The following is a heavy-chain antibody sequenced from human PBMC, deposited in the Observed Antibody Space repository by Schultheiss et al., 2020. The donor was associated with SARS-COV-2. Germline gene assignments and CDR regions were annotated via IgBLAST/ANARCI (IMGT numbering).Heavy chain of an antibody. V-gene: IGHV3-7*01. CDR1: GFTFSSYA. J-gene: IGHJ5*02. CDR2: IKQDGSEK. Sequence: GGSLRLSCAASGFTFSSYAMSWVRQAPGKGLEWVANIKQDGSEKYYVDSVKGRFTISRDNAKNSLYLQMNSLRAEDTAVYYCARDSALNWFDPWGQGTLVTVSS. CDR3: ARDSALNWFDP.